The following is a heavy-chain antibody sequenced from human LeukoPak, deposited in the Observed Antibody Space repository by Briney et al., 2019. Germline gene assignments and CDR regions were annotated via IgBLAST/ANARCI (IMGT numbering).Heavy chain of an antibody. V-gene: IGHV3-30*04. CDR1: GFTFRTYA. Sequence: PGGSLRLSCAASGFTFRTYAMNWVRQAPGKGLEWVAVISDDGSNKYYAESVKGQFTISRDNSKNTLYLQMNSLRAEDTAVYYCAKDITGGGSYKDYWGQGTLVTVSS. CDR3: AKDITGGGSYKDY. CDR2: ISDDGSNK. D-gene: IGHD1-26*01. J-gene: IGHJ4*02.